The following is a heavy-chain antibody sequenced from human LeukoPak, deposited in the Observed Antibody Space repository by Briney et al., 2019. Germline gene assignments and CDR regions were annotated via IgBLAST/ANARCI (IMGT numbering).Heavy chain of an antibody. Sequence: GESLKISCKGSGYSINNYWIGWVRQMPGKGLEWMGIIYPADSDIRYSPSFQGQVTISADKSISTVYLQWSSLEASDTAMYYCAGQEYCSGGSCYTWFDPWGQGTLVTVSS. CDR1: GYSINNYW. V-gene: IGHV5-51*01. D-gene: IGHD2-15*01. CDR2: IYPADSDI. CDR3: AGQEYCSGGSCYTWFDP. J-gene: IGHJ5*02.